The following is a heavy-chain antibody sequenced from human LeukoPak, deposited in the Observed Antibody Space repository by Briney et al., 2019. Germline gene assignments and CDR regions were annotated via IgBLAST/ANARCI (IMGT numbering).Heavy chain of an antibody. CDR3: ARGGYPDSDFDY. D-gene: IGHD3-22*01. CDR2: IKPDGGEK. Sequence: GGSLRLSCAASGFIFNTYWMTWVRQTPGKGLEWVANIKPDGGEKKYVDSVKGRFTISRDNAEDSLYLQMKSLRAEDTAIYYCARGGYPDSDFDYWGQGTLVTVSS. V-gene: IGHV3-7*01. J-gene: IGHJ4*02. CDR1: GFIFNTYW.